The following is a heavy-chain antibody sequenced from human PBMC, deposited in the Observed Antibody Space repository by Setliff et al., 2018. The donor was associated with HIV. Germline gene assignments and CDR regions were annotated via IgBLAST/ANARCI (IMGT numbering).Heavy chain of an antibody. CDR2: IYTSGST. V-gene: IGHV4-59*08. CDR1: GDSISRYY. D-gene: IGHD2-2*01. J-gene: IGHJ3*01. Sequence: SETLSLTCTVSGDSISRYYWSWIRQPPGKGLEWIGYIYTSGSTMYNSSLKSRVSISIDKSKKQFSLKVTSVTATDTAVYYCARHLGYASPHDTFDLWGQGTMVTVSS. CDR3: ARHLGYASPHDTFDL.